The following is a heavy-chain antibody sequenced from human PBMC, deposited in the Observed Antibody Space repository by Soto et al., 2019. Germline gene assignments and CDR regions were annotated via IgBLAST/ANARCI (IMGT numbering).Heavy chain of an antibody. CDR3: ARVVPYYDYVWGSYRYVFDY. Sequence: QVQLVQSGAEVKKPGSSVKVSCKASGGTFSSYAISWVRQAPGQGLEWMGGIIPIFGTANYAQKFQGRVTITADASTSTAYMELSSLRSEDTAVYYCARVVPYYDYVWGSYRYVFDYWGQGTLVTVSS. J-gene: IGHJ4*02. V-gene: IGHV1-69*01. CDR2: IIPIFGTA. D-gene: IGHD3-16*02. CDR1: GGTFSSYA.